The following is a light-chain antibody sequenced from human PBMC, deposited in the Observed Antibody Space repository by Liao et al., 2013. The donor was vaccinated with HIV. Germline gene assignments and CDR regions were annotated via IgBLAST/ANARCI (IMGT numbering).Light chain of an antibody. V-gene: IGLV3-21*01. Sequence: SYELTQPPSVSVAPGKTARITCGGNNIGSKSVHWYLQKPGQAPVLVIYYDNDRPSGIPERFSGSNSGNMATLTISRVEAGDEADYYCQLWDSSSDHPYVFGTGTQVTVL. CDR2: YDN. CDR3: QLWDSSSDHPYV. CDR1: NIGSKS. J-gene: IGLJ1*01.